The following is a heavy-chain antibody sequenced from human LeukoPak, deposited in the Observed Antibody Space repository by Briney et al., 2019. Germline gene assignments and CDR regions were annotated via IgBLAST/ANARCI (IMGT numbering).Heavy chain of an antibody. J-gene: IGHJ4*02. D-gene: IGHD2-2*01. CDR2: IKQDATEQ. CDR1: GFTFSSYW. CDR3: ARFHYCSSTNCYPRHFDY. Sequence: GGSLRLSCSASGFTFSSYWMSWVRQAPGKGLEWVANIKQDATEQYYVESAKGRFTISRDNAKNSLYLQVNSLRAEDTAVYYCARFHYCSSTNCYPRHFDYWGQGTLVTVSS. V-gene: IGHV3-7*01.